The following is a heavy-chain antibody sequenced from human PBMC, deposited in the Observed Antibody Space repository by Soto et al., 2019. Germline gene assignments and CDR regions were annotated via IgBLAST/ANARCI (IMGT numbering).Heavy chain of an antibody. CDR3: ARANYGMDV. V-gene: IGHV3-33*01. Sequence: GGSLRLSCAASGFIFSSYGMHWVRQAPGKGLEWVAVIWYDGSNKYYADSVKGRFTISRDNSKNTLYLQMNSLRAEDTAVYYCARANYGMDVWGQGTTVTVSS. CDR1: GFIFSSYG. CDR2: IWYDGSNK. J-gene: IGHJ6*02.